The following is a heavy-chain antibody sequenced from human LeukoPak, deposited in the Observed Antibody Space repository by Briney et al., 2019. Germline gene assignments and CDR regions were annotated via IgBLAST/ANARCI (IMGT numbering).Heavy chain of an antibody. CDR3: ARVRRGHFDF. D-gene: IGHD5-24*01. V-gene: IGHV4-61*02. CDR1: GDSMASSGYS. Sequence: SQTLSLTCAVSGDSMASSGYSWSWIRQPAGKGLEWIGRPYHTGSTNYNPSLSSRATISVDTSKKLFFLKLTSVTASDTAVYYCARVRRGHFDFWGQGTLVTVSS. CDR2: PYHTGST. J-gene: IGHJ4*02.